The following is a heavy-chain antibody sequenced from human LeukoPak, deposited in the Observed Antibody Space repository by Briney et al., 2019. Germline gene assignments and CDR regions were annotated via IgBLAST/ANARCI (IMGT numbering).Heavy chain of an antibody. D-gene: IGHD3-10*02. Sequence: GGPLRLSCAASGFTFRSYEMNWARHAPGKGLEWVSYISSSGSTIYYADYVQGRFTISRDNAKNSLYLQMNSLRAEDTAVYYCAELGITMIGGVWGKGTTVTISS. CDR3: AELGITMIGGV. CDR2: ISSSGSTI. V-gene: IGHV3-48*03. CDR1: GFTFRSYE. J-gene: IGHJ6*04.